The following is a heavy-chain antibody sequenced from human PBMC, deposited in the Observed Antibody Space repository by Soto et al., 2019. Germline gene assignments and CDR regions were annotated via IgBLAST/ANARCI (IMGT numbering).Heavy chain of an antibody. D-gene: IGHD3-10*01. CDR2: IHFSGST. Sequence: QVQLQESGPGLVKPSETLSLTCTVSRGSVNSGTYYWSWIRQPPGKGLEWIGYIHFSGSTNYNPSPKSRVTTSLDTSKNQFSLKLSSVTAADTAVYYCARLTPLLDTVSGDYHYGMDVWGQGTTVTVSS. CDR3: ARLTPLLDTVSGDYHYGMDV. J-gene: IGHJ6*02. V-gene: IGHV4-61*01. CDR1: RGSVNSGTYY.